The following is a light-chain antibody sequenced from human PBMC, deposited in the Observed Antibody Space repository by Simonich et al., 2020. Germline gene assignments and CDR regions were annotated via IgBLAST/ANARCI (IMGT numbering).Light chain of an antibody. CDR2: GNS. Sequence: QSALTQEASVSGTVGQKVTLSCTGNSNNVGSYAVGWYQHISNGAPKPLMFGNSLPSGIPDRFSGSKSGTTASLTISGLQPEDEADYYCSTWDYSLSAQVFGGGTKLTVL. J-gene: IGLJ3*02. CDR3: STWDYSLSAQV. CDR1: SNNVGSYA. V-gene: IGLV1-44*01.